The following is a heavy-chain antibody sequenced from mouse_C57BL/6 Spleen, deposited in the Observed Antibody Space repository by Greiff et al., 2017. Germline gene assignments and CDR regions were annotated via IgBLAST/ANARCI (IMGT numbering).Heavy chain of an antibody. Sequence: VQLQQSDAELVKPGASVKISCKVSGYTFTDHTIHWIKQRPEQGLEWIGYIYPRDGSIKYNEKFKGKATLTADKSSSTAYMQLNSLTSEDSAVYFCARVVGARYWYFDVWGTGTTVTVSS. D-gene: IGHD1-1*01. CDR1: GYTFTDHT. CDR2: IYPRDGSI. CDR3: ARVVGARYWYFDV. V-gene: IGHV1-78*01. J-gene: IGHJ1*03.